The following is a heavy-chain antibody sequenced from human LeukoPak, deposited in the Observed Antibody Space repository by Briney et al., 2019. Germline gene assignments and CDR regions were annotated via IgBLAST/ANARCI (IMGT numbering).Heavy chain of an antibody. D-gene: IGHD5-18*01. CDR1: GGTFSSYA. CDR3: ARSQQRGYSYGRLDY. V-gene: IGHV1-69*01. Sequence: ASVEVSCKASGGTFSSYAISWVRQAPGQGLEWMGGIIPIFGTANYAQKFQGRVTITADESTSTAYMELSSLRSEDTAVYYCARSQQRGYSYGRLDYWGQGTLVTVSS. J-gene: IGHJ4*02. CDR2: IIPIFGTA.